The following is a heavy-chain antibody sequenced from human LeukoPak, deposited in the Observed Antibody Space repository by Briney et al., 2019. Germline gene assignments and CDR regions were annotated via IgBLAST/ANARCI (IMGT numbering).Heavy chain of an antibody. CDR3: ARVTRITIFGVVIPDYYYGMDV. V-gene: IGHV1-18*01. D-gene: IGHD3-3*01. CDR2: ISAYNGNT. Sequence: ASVNVSCKASGYPFTSYGISWVRQAPGQGLEWMGWISAYNGNTNYAQKLQGRVTMTTDTSTSTANMELRSLRSDDTAVYYCARVTRITIFGVVIPDYYYGMDVWGQGTTVTVSS. J-gene: IGHJ6*02. CDR1: GYPFTSYG.